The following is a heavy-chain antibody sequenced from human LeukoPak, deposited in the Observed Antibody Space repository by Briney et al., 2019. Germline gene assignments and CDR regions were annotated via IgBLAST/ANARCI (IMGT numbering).Heavy chain of an antibody. J-gene: IGHJ4*02. CDR2: IYTSGST. D-gene: IGHD3-3*01. Sequence: SETLSLTCTVSGGSISSYYWCWIRQPAGKGLEWIGRIYTSGSTNYNPSLKSRVTMSVDTSKNQFSLKLSSVTAADTAVYYCARDDRAYDFWSGYPGPFDYWGQGTLVTVSS. CDR3: ARDDRAYDFWSGYPGPFDY. CDR1: GGSISSYY. V-gene: IGHV4-4*07.